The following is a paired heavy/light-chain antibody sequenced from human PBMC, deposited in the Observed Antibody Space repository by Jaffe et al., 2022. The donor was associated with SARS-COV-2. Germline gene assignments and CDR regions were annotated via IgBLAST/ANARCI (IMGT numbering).Light chain of an antibody. CDR2: EVS. J-gene: IGLJ1*01. Sequence: QSALTQPPSASGSPGQSVTISCTGTSSDVVSNSYVSWYQQHPGKAPKLMIFEVSKRPSGVPDRFSGSKSGNTASLTVSGLQAEDEADYYCSSYAGSNNFYVFGTGTKVTVL. CDR1: SSDVVSNSY. V-gene: IGLV2-8*01. CDR3: SSYAGSNNFYV.
Heavy chain of an antibody. CDR2: ISYDGSNK. CDR3: ARGRYSYYEILTGSQYFQY. D-gene: IGHD3-9*01. Sequence: QVQLVESGGGVVQPGRSLRLSCAASGFTFRSYAMHWVRQAPGKGLEWVAVISYDGSNKYYADSVKGRFTISRDNSKNTLYLQMNSLRAEDTAVYYCARGRYSYYEILTGSQYFQYWGQGTLVTVSS. V-gene: IGHV3-30*04. CDR1: GFTFRSYA. J-gene: IGHJ1*01.